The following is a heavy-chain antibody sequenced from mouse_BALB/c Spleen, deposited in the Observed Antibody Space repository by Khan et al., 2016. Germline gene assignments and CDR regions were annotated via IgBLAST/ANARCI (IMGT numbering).Heavy chain of an antibody. J-gene: IGHJ4*01. CDR2: IIYSGST. CDR3: ARDEPNYAMEY. Sequence: EVELVESGPGLMKPSQSLSLTCTVTGYSITSDYVWNWIRQSPGNKLEWMGYIIYSGSTTYTPSLKSRISITRDTSKNQFFLQLNSATIEDTATYYDARDEPNYAMEYWGQGASVTVSS. V-gene: IGHV3-2*02. CDR1: GYSITSDYV.